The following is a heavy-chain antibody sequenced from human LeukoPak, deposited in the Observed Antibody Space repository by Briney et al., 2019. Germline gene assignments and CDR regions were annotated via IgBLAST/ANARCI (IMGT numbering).Heavy chain of an antibody. CDR1: GFTFSKHP. V-gene: IGHV3-23*01. D-gene: IGHD3-9*01. J-gene: IGHJ4*02. Sequence: GSLRLSCVASGFTFSKHPMGWVRQAPGNGLELVSAINERGDITKYADSVMRRFTISRDNSKNTLYLQMNSLRAEDTAVYYCARGDDISPGRVLEYWGRGTLVTVSS. CDR3: ARGDDISPGRVLEY. CDR2: INERGDIT.